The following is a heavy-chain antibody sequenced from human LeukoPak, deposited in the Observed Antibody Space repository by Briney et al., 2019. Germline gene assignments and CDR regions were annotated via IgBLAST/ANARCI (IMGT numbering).Heavy chain of an antibody. J-gene: IGHJ3*02. D-gene: IGHD1-7*01. V-gene: IGHV4-30-2*01. Sequence: SQTLSLTCTVSGGSISSGGYYWSWIRQPPGKGLEWIGYIYHSGSTYYNPSLKSRVTISVGRSKNQFSLKLSSVTAADTAVYYCARAKTGTTWGGTFDMWGQGTMVTVSS. CDR2: IYHSGST. CDR1: GGSISSGGYY. CDR3: ARAKTGTTWGGTFDM.